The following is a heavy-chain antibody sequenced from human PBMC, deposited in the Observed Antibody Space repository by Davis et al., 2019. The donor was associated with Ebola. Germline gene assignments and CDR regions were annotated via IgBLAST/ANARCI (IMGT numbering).Heavy chain of an antibody. D-gene: IGHD4-17*01. J-gene: IGHJ2*01. V-gene: IGHV4-34*01. CDR2: INHSGST. CDR3: ARGQGYGDYWYFDL. CDR1: GGSFSGYY. Sequence: GSLRLSCAVYGGSFSGYYWSWIRQLPGKGLEWIGEINHSGSTNYNPSLKSRVTISVDTSKNQFSLKLSSVTAADTAVYYCARGQGYGDYWYFDLWGRGTLVTVSS.